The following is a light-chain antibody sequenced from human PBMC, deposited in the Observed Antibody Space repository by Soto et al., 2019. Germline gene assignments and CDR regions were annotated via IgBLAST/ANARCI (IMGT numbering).Light chain of an antibody. CDR2: DAS. Sequence: DIQMTQSPSSRSASVGGRVTITCQASQDITNYLNWYQQKPGKAPKLLVYDASTLETGVPSRFSGSGSGTDFTFTISSLQPEDIATYYCQQYGNLPLTFGGGTKVDIK. J-gene: IGKJ4*01. V-gene: IGKV1-33*01. CDR1: QDITNY. CDR3: QQYGNLPLT.